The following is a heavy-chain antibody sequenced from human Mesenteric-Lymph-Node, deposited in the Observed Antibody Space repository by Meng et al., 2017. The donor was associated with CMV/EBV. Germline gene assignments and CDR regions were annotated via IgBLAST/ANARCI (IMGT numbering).Heavy chain of an antibody. D-gene: IGHD3-3*01. CDR2: INPSGGST. Sequence: ASVKVSCKASGYTFTSDYIHWVRQAPGQGLEGMGIINPSGGSTSYAQKVQGRVTMTRDTSTSTVNMEVSSLRSEDTAVYYCARGLHRSTHDFWSGYSINAMDVWGQGTTVTVSS. V-gene: IGHV1-46*01. CDR1: GYTFTSDY. CDR3: ARGLHRSTHDFWSGYSINAMDV. J-gene: IGHJ6*02.